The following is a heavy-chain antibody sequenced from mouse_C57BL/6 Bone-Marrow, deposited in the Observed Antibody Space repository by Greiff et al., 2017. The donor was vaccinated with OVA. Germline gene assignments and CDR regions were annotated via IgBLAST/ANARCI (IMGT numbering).Heavy chain of an antibody. J-gene: IGHJ4*01. V-gene: IGHV2-2*01. CDR1: GFSLTSYG. Sequence: QVHVKQSGPGLVQPSQSLSITCTVSGFSLTSYGVHWVRQSPGKGLEWLGVIWSGGSTAYNAAFISRLSISKDNSKSQVFFKMNSLQADDTAIYYCARKGTTVVPYAMDYWGQGTSVTVSS. D-gene: IGHD1-1*01. CDR2: IWSGGST. CDR3: ARKGTTVVPYAMDY.